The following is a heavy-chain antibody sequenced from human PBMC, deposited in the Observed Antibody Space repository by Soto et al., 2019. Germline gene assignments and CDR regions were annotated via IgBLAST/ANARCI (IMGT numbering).Heavy chain of an antibody. J-gene: IGHJ4*02. V-gene: IGHV1-46*01. Sequence: GASVKVSCKASGYTFTSYYVHWVRQAPGQGLEWMGVINPSVGSTTYAQKFQGRVTMTRDTSTTTVYLELSSLRSEDTAVYYCAHGTSIYSGTYFGPFDYWGQGTLVTVSS. CDR2: INPSVGST. CDR3: AHGTSIYSGTYFGPFDY. CDR1: GYTFTSYY. D-gene: IGHD1-26*01.